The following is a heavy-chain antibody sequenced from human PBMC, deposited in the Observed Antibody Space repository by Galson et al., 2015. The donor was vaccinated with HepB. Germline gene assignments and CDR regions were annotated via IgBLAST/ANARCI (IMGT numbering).Heavy chain of an antibody. V-gene: IGHV3-11*06. J-gene: IGHJ4*02. CDR3: AREGKLRYFDWLLYGGNYFDY. CDR2: ISSSSSYT. D-gene: IGHD3-9*01. CDR1: GFTFSDYY. Sequence: SLRLSCAASGFTFSDYYMSWIRQAPGKGLEWVSYISSSSSYTNYADSVKGRFTISRDNAKNSLYLQMNSLRAEDTAVYYCAREGKLRYFDWLLYGGNYFDYWDQGTLVTVSS.